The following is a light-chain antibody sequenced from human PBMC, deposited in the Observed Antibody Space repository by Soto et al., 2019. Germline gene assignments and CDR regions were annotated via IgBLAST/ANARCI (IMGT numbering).Light chain of an antibody. CDR2: RAS. J-gene: IGKJ2*01. Sequence: DIQMTQSPSTLSASVGDRVTITCRASQSINSWLAWYQQKPGKAPKLLIHRASNLESGVPFRFSGSGSETEFTLTISSLQPDDFATYYCQQYKSFYVSFGQGTKLEIK. CDR3: QQYKSFYVS. CDR1: QSINSW. V-gene: IGKV1-5*03.